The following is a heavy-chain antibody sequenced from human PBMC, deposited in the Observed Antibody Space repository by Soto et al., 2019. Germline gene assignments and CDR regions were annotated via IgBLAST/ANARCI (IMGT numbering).Heavy chain of an antibody. J-gene: IGHJ5*02. V-gene: IGHV4-30-4*01. CDR1: GGSISSGDYY. CDR2: IYYSGST. Sequence: SETLSLTCTVSGGSISSGDYYWSWIRQPPGKGLEWIGYIYYSGSTYYNPSLKSRVTISVDTSKNQFSLKLSSVTAADTAVYYCARAVVVAANNWFDPWGQGTLVTVSS. CDR3: ARAVVVAANNWFDP. D-gene: IGHD2-15*01.